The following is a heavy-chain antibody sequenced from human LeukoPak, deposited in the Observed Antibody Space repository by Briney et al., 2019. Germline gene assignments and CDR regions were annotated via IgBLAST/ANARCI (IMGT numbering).Heavy chain of an antibody. D-gene: IGHD2-21*02. CDR1: GGSIHTYY. Sequence: SETLSLTCSVSGGSIHTYYWTWIRQPPGKGLEWIGNVYYSGTTYYNPSLKSRLTISVDTSKNQFSLKLNSVTAADTAVYFCARDCGGDSYLGAFDIWGQGTVVTVSS. V-gene: IGHV4-59*13. CDR2: VYYSGTT. J-gene: IGHJ3*02. CDR3: ARDCGGDSYLGAFDI.